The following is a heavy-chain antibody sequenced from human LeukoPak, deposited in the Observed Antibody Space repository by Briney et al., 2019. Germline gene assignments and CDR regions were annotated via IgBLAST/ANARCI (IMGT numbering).Heavy chain of an antibody. CDR1: GFTFSSYS. CDR2: ISSSSSYI. D-gene: IGHD6-13*01. CDR3: ARDRAAGAFDI. Sequence: GGSLRLSCAASGFTFSSYSMNWVRQAPGKGLEWVSSISSSSSYIYYADSVKGRFTISRDNAKSSLYLQMNSLRAEDTAVYYCARDRAAGAFDIWGQGTMVTVSS. J-gene: IGHJ3*02. V-gene: IGHV3-21*01.